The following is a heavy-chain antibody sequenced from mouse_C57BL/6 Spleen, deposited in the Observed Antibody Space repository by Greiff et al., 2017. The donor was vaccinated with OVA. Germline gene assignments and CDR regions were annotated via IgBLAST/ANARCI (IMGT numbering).Heavy chain of an antibody. CDR1: GYTFTDYY. Sequence: VQLQQSGAELVRPGASVKLSCKASGYTFTDYYINWVQQRPGQGLEWIARIYPGGGNTSYNAKLKGQATLTAEKSSSPAYMQHSSLTSEDSAVYFCARSGVAPVDYWGQGTTLTVSS. J-gene: IGHJ2*01. V-gene: IGHV1-76*01. CDR3: ARSGVAPVDY. CDR2: IYPGGGNT. D-gene: IGHD1-1*02.